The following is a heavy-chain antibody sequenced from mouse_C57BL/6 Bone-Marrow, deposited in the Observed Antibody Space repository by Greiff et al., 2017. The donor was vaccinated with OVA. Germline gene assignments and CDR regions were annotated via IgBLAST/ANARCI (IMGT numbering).Heavy chain of an antibody. J-gene: IGHJ4*01. CDR1: GFTFSSYA. CDR3: ARVGYYDYDYAMDY. V-gene: IGHV5-4*03. Sequence: EVKLEESGGGLVKPGGSLKLSCAASGFTFSSYAMSWVRQTPEKRLEWVATISDGGSYTYYPDNVKGRFTISRDNAKNNLYLQMSHLKSEDTAMYYCARVGYYDYDYAMDYWGQGTSVTVSS. D-gene: IGHD2-4*01. CDR2: ISDGGSYT.